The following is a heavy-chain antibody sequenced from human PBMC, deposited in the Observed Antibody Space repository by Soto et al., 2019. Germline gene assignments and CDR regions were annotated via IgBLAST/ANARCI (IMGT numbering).Heavy chain of an antibody. Sequence: ASVKVSCKASGGTFSSYAISWVRQAPGQGLEWMGGIIPIFGTANYAQKFQGRVTMTADESTSTAYMELSSLRSEDTAVYYCARAARHDYGDYDPSFDYWGQGTLVTVSS. J-gene: IGHJ4*02. CDR2: IIPIFGTA. CDR1: GGTFSSYA. D-gene: IGHD4-17*01. V-gene: IGHV1-69*13. CDR3: ARAARHDYGDYDPSFDY.